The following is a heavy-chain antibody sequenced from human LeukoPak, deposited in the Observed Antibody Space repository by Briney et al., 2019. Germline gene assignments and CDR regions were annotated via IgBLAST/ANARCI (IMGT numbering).Heavy chain of an antibody. CDR2: IYYSGST. Sequence: PPETLSLTCTVSGGSISSYYWSWIRQPPGKGLEWIGYIYYSGSTNYNPSLKSRVTISVDTSKNQFSLKLSSVTAADTAVYYCARGGYYAPYYYYMDVWGKGTTVTVSS. V-gene: IGHV4-59*01. CDR3: ARGGYYAPYYYYMDV. J-gene: IGHJ6*03. CDR1: GGSISSYY. D-gene: IGHD3-22*01.